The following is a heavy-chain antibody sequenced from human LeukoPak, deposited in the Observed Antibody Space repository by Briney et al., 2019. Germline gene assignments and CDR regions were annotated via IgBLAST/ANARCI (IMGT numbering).Heavy chain of an antibody. CDR1: GVAIRSGHW. V-gene: IGHV4-4*02. CDR2: IHQSGST. D-gene: IGHD2-8*02. Sequence: KXSETLSLTCDVSGVAIRSGHWWSWVRQIPGQGLEWIGEIHQSGSTNYHASLKSRVTIAVDTSKNQFYLKVTSLTAADTAVYYCVTSIALAGWGAFDTWGQGTMVTVSS. CDR3: VTSIALAGWGAFDT. J-gene: IGHJ3*02.